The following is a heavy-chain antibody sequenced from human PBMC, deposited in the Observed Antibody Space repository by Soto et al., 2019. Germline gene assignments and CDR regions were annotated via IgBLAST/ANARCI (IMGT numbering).Heavy chain of an antibody. CDR2: ISPYNDYT. J-gene: IGHJ6*02. CDR3: ARGGYYDNTWGKLSHYGLDV. Sequence: QVQLVQSAAEVKKPGASVKVSCKASGYTFIRYGITWVRQAPGQGLEWMGWISPYNDYTIYAQKVQGRVTMTTDTPTXTXYXXLRSLKSDDTAVYYCARGGYYDNTWGKLSHYGLDVWGQGTSVTVSS. V-gene: IGHV1-18*01. CDR1: GYTFIRYG. D-gene: IGHD3-16*01.